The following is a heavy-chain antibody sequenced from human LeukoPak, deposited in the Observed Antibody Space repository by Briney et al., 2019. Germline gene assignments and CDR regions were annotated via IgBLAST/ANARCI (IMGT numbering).Heavy chain of an antibody. CDR1: GYTFTNYS. CDR3: ARDFSNSSGFKVVVDY. D-gene: IGHD3-22*01. J-gene: IGHJ4*02. Sequence: ASVKVSCKASGYTFTNYSVIWVRQAPGQGLEWIGWISAYNGDTKYAQKFQGRVTMTTDSSTSTAYMELRSLTSDDTAVYYCARDFSNSSGFKVVVDYWGQGTLVTVSS. CDR2: ISAYNGDT. V-gene: IGHV1-18*01.